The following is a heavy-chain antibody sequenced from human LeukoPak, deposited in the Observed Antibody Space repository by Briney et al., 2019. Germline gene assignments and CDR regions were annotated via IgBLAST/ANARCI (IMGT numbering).Heavy chain of an antibody. CDR2: INPNSGGT. J-gene: IGHJ4*02. CDR3: ARDLQYSSSSKGGY. CDR1: GGTFSSYA. Sequence: ASVKVSCKASGGTFSSYAISWVRQAPGQGLEWMGWINPNSGGTNYAQKFQGRVTMTRDTSISTAYMELSRLRSDDTAVYYCARDLQYSSSSKGGYWGQGTLVTVSS. V-gene: IGHV1-2*02. D-gene: IGHD6-6*01.